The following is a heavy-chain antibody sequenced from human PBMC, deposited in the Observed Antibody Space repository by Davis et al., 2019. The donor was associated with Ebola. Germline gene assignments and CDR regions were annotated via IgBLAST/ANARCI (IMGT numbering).Heavy chain of an antibody. CDR3: ARGISGLYGVVDY. Sequence: ASVKVSCKASGYTFTSYAMHWVRQAPGQRLEWMGWINAGNGNTKYSQKFQGRVTITRDTSASTAYMELSSLRSEDTAVYYWARGISGLYGVVDYWGQGTLVTVSS. J-gene: IGHJ4*02. CDR1: GYTFTSYA. V-gene: IGHV1-3*01. D-gene: IGHD4-17*01. CDR2: INAGNGNT.